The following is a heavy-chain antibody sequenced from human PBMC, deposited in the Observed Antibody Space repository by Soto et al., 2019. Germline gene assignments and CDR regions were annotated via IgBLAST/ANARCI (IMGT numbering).Heavy chain of an antibody. CDR1: SGSISSYY. Sequence: SETLSLTCTVSSGSISSYYGSWIRQPPGKGLEWIGYIYYSGSTNYNPSLKSRVTISVDTSKNQFSLKLSSVTAADTAVYYCARAKAPLYSSSWHWFDPWGQGTLVTVSS. J-gene: IGHJ5*02. CDR2: IYYSGST. CDR3: ARAKAPLYSSSWHWFDP. D-gene: IGHD6-13*01. V-gene: IGHV4-59*08.